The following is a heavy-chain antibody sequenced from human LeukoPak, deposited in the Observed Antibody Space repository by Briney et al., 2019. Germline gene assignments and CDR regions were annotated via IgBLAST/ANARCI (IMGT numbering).Heavy chain of an antibody. J-gene: IGHJ4*02. V-gene: IGHV1-69*01. CDR1: GGTFSS. D-gene: IGHD5-24*01. CDR3: ARVMATILY. CDR2: IIPIFGTA. Sequence: GASVKVSCKASGGTFSSSWVRQAPGQGLEWMGGIIPIFGTANYAQKFQGGVTITADESTSTAYMELSSLRSEDTAVYYCARVMATILYWGQGTLVTVSS.